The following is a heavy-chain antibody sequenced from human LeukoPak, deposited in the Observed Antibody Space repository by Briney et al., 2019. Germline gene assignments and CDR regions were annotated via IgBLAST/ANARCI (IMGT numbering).Heavy chain of an antibody. CDR3: AGLYVYNYYYYYMDV. CDR2: IYYSGST. CDR1: GGSISSSSYY. V-gene: IGHV4-39*07. J-gene: IGHJ6*03. Sequence: SETLSLTCTVSGGSISSSSYYWGWIRQPPGKGLEWIGSIYYSGSTNYNPSLKSRVTISVDTSKNQFSLKLSSVTAADTAVYYCAGLYVYNYYYYYMDVWGKGTTVTISS. D-gene: IGHD2-8*01.